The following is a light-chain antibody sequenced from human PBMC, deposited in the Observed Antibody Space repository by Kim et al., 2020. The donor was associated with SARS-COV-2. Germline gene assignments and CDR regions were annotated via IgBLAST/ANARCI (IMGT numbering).Light chain of an antibody. Sequence: VALVQAVIITSVGNNSGTKKVQRYEQKAGQALVVVIYLESNRPPGIPERFSGSNSGKTATLSISRAQGGDEADYYSLVWDSNAVVFGGGTQLTV. CDR2: LES. CDR3: LVWDSNAVV. CDR1: NSGTKK. V-gene: IGLV3-9*01. J-gene: IGLJ2*01.